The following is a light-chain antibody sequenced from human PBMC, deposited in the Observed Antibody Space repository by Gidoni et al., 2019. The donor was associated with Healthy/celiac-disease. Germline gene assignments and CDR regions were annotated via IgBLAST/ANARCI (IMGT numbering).Light chain of an antibody. CDR3: QQSYSTHTWT. Sequence: IQMTQSPSSLSASVGDRVTITCRASQSISSYLNWYQQKPGKAPKLLIYAASSLQSGVPSRFSVSGSGTDFTLTISSLQPEDFATYYCQQSYSTHTWTFGQGTKVEIK. J-gene: IGKJ1*01. V-gene: IGKV1-39*01. CDR2: AAS. CDR1: QSISSY.